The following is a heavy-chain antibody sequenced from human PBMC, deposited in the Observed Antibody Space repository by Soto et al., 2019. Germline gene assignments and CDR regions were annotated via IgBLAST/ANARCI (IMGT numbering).Heavy chain of an antibody. CDR3: ARDLLSTSVDYGDSGVINY. Sequence: GGSLRVCNTASGFTFGGLGVSLVRQTQGKGLEWVSYISSSSNSIYYADSVKGRFTISRDNAKNSLHLQMNSLRAEDTAVYYCARDLLSTSVDYGDSGVINYWGQGTLVTVSS. CDR2: ISSSSNSI. J-gene: IGHJ4*02. CDR1: GFTFGGLG. D-gene: IGHD4-17*01. V-gene: IGHV3-48*01.